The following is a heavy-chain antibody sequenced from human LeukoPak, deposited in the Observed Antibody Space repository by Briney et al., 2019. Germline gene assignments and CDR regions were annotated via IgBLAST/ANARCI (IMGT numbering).Heavy chain of an antibody. Sequence: SETLSLTCTVSGGSISSSSYYWGWIRQPPGKGLEWIGSIYYSGSTYYNPSPKSRVTISVDTSKNQFSLKLSSVTAADTAVYYCASLDILTGLRQDYWGQGTLVTVSS. J-gene: IGHJ4*02. D-gene: IGHD3-9*01. CDR1: GGSISSSSYY. CDR2: IYYSGST. CDR3: ASLDILTGLRQDY. V-gene: IGHV4-39*01.